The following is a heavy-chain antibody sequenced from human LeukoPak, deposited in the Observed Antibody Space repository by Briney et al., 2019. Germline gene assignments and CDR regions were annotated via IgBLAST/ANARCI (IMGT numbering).Heavy chain of an antibody. Sequence: GGSLRLSCAASGFTFSSYAMHWVRQAPGKGLEWVAVISYDGSNKYYADSVKGRFTISRDNSKNTLYLQMNSLRAEDTAVYYCARENWNDRNFDYWGQGTLVTVAS. CDR3: ARENWNDRNFDY. CDR1: GFTFSSYA. CDR2: ISYDGSNK. V-gene: IGHV3-30-3*01. J-gene: IGHJ4*02. D-gene: IGHD1-1*01.